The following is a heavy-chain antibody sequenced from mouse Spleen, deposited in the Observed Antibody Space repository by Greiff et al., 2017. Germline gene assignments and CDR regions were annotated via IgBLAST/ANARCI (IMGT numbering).Heavy chain of an antibody. V-gene: IGHV3-6*01. J-gene: IGHJ1*01. CDR3: AREGYDYDAWYFDV. CDR2: ISYDGSN. CDR1: GYSITSGYY. Sequence: EVKLQESGPGLVKPSQSLSLTCSVTGYSITSGYYWNWIRQFPGNKLEWMGYISYDGSNNYNPSLKNRISITRDTSKNQFFLKLNSVTTEDTATYYCAREGYDYDAWYFDVWGAGTTVTVSS. D-gene: IGHD2-4*01.